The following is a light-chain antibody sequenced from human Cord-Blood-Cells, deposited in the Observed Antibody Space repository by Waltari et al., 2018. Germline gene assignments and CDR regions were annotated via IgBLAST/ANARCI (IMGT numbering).Light chain of an antibody. CDR1: RSNNRRNY. Sequence: QSVLTQPPSASGTPGPRVTIPCSGSRSNNRRNYVNWYQQLPGTAPKLLIYRNNQRPSGVPDRFSGSKSGTSASLAISGLRSEDEADYYCAAWDDSLSGYVFGTGTKVTVL. CDR3: AAWDDSLSGYV. V-gene: IGLV1-47*01. CDR2: RNN. J-gene: IGLJ1*01.